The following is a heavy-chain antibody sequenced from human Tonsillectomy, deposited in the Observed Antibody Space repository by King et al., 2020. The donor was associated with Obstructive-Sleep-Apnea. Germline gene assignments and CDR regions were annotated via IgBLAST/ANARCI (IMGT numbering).Heavy chain of an antibody. CDR2: IYPSGSA. J-gene: IGHJ2*01. Sequence: QLQESGPGLVKPSETLSLTCTVSGYPITSGYYWGWIRQPPRKGLEWIGSIYPSGSAHYNPSVKSRVTLSLDTSKNQFSLKLSSVTAADTAVYYCARFDYGVSSHFDLWGRGTLVTVSS. CDR1: GYPITSGYY. V-gene: IGHV4-38-2*02. CDR3: ARFDYGVSSHFDL. D-gene: IGHD4-17*01.